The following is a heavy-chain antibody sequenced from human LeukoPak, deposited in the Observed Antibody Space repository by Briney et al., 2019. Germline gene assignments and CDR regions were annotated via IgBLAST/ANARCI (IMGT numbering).Heavy chain of an antibody. V-gene: IGHV3-30*18. J-gene: IGHJ4*02. Sequence: PGGSLRLSCAASGFTFSSYGMHGVRQAPGKGREWVAVISYDGSNKYYADSVKGRFTISRDNSKNTLYLQMNSLRAEDTAVYYCAKDRREYSYGSFDYWGQGTLVTVSS. CDR3: AKDRREYSYGSFDY. CDR2: ISYDGSNK. CDR1: GFTFSSYG. D-gene: IGHD5-18*01.